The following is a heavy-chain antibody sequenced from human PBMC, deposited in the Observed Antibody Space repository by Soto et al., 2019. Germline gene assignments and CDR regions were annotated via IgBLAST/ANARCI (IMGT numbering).Heavy chain of an antibody. J-gene: IGHJ4*02. CDR1: GGTFSSYT. Sequence: QVQLVQSGAEVKKPGSSVKISCKASGGTFSSYTINWVRQAPGQGLEWMGRIISILGIAHYAQKFQCRVTITADISTSTAYMELSSLSSEDTAVYYCTNYDYIDWKGEFEYWGQATLVSVSS. V-gene: IGHV1-69*02. CDR2: IISILGIA. D-gene: IGHD4-17*01. CDR3: TNYDYIDWKGEFEY.